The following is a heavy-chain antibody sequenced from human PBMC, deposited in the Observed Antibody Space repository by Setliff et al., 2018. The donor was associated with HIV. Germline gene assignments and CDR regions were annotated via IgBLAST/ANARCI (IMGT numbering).Heavy chain of an antibody. CDR1: GFSFSIYD. CDR3: AKDSSDYYSGAFDI. D-gene: IGHD4-17*01. V-gene: IGHV3-23*01. Sequence: GGSLRLSCAASGFSFSIYDMSWVRQAPGKGLEWVSGISGSGINTYYADSVKGRFTISRDNSKNTLYLQMNSLRAEDTAVYYCAKDSSDYYSGAFDIWGQGTMVTVSS. J-gene: IGHJ3*02. CDR2: ISGSGINT.